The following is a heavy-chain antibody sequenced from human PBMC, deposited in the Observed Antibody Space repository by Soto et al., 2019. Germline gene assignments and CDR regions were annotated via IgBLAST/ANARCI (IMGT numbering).Heavy chain of an antibody. Sequence: GGSLRLSCAASGFTFSRSPMHCVRHASGKGLEWVGRIRSKANSYATAYAASVKGRFTISRDNSKNTLYLQMNSLRAEDTAVYYCAKDLQLRRVPWFDPWGQGTLVTVSS. V-gene: IGHV3-73*01. CDR3: AKDLQLRRVPWFDP. J-gene: IGHJ5*02. D-gene: IGHD3-16*01. CDR1: GFTFSRSP. CDR2: IRSKANSYAT.